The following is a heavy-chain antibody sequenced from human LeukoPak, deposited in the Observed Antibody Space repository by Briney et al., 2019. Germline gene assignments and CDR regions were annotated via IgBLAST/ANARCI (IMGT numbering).Heavy chain of an antibody. D-gene: IGHD5-24*01. V-gene: IGHV1-18*01. Sequence: GASVKVSCKASGYTFTTYNINWVRQAPGQGLEWMGWISGYNGNTNYAQKLQGRVTMTTDTSKSTVYMELSSLKSEDTAVYYCARVRNGYNDAYDIWGQGTMVTVSS. CDR2: ISGYNGNT. CDR1: GYTFTTYN. CDR3: ARVRNGYNDAYDI. J-gene: IGHJ3*02.